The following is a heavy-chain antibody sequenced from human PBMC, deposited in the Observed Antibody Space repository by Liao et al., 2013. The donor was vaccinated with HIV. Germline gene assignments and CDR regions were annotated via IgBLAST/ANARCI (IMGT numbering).Heavy chain of an antibody. CDR1: GGSISSGGYY. J-gene: IGHJ4*02. D-gene: IGHD6-19*01. V-gene: IGHV4-61*02. CDR3: ARGISSGWTPYLDY. Sequence: QVQLQESGPGLVKPSQTLSLTCTVSGGSISSGGYYWNWIRQPAGKGLEWIGRIYTSGSTNYNPSLKSRVTISVDTSKNQFSLKLSSVTAADTAVYFCARGISSGWTPYLDYWGQGTLVTVSS. CDR2: IYTSGST.